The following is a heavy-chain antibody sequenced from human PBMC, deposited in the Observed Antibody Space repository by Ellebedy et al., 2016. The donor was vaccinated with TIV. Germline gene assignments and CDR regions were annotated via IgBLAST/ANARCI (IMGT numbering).Heavy chain of an antibody. CDR2: IIPILGIA. CDR1: GGTFSSYA. Sequence: SVKVSXKASGGTFSSYAISWVRQAPGQGLEWMGRIIPILGIANYAQKFQGRVTITADKSTSTAYMELSSLRSEDTAVYYCARDSRIAASRADYWGQGTLVTVSS. D-gene: IGHD6-13*01. V-gene: IGHV1-69*04. CDR3: ARDSRIAASRADY. J-gene: IGHJ4*02.